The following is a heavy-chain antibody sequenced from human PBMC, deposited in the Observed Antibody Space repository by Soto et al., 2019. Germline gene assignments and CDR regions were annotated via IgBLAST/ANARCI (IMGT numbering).Heavy chain of an antibody. J-gene: IGHJ6*02. CDR3: ARVGRLRLGELSPNGENYYYGMDV. CDR2: ISGSSSYI. Sequence: LRLSCAASGFTFSSDSMNWVRQAPGNVLEWVSSISGSSSYIYYADSVKGRFTISRDNAKNSLYLQMNSLRAEDTAVYYCARVGRLRLGELSPNGENYYYGMDVWGQGTTVTVSS. V-gene: IGHV3-21*01. D-gene: IGHD3-16*02. CDR1: GFTFSSDS.